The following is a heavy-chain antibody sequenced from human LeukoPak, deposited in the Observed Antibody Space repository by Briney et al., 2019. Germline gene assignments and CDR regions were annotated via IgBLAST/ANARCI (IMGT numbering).Heavy chain of an antibody. CDR3: AREMDYMIVVDTKGFDI. V-gene: IGHV4-59*01. D-gene: IGHD3-22*01. J-gene: IGHJ3*02. CDR2: IYYSGTT. CDR1: GGSISSYY. Sequence: SETLSLTCTVSGGSISSYYWSWIRQPPGKGLEWIGYIYYSGTTNYNPSLKSRVTISVDTSKNQFSLKLSSVTAADTAVYYCAREMDYMIVVDTKGFDIWGQGTMVTVSS.